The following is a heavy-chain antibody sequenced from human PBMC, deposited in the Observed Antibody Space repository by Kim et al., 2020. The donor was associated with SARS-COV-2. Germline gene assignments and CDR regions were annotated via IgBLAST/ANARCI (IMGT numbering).Heavy chain of an antibody. V-gene: IGHV3-30*07. Sequence: DSVKGRFTISRDNSKNTLYLQMNSLRAEDTAVYYCARENWAYGDYEGFDYWGQGTLVTVSS. CDR3: ARENWAYGDYEGFDY. J-gene: IGHJ4*02. D-gene: IGHD4-17*01.